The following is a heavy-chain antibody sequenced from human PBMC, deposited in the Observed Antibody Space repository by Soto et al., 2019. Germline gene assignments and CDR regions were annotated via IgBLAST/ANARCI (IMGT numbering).Heavy chain of an antibody. Sequence: GGSLRLSCAASGFTFSSYSMNWVRQAPGKGLEWVSYISSSSSTIYYADSVKGRFTISRNNAKNSLYLQMNSLRAEDTAVYYCAREDIVLMVYAIEGLDYWGQGTLVTVSS. V-gene: IGHV3-48*01. D-gene: IGHD2-8*01. CDR2: ISSSSSTI. CDR3: AREDIVLMVYAIEGLDY. J-gene: IGHJ4*02. CDR1: GFTFSSYS.